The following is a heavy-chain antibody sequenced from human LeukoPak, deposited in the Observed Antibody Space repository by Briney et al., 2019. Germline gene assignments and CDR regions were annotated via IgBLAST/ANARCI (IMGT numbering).Heavy chain of an antibody. D-gene: IGHD3-16*01. CDR3: ARGILGIYYYYMDV. Sequence: SETLSPTCTVSGGSVTSGNYYWNWIRQPAGKGLEWIGRIYTNGGASYNPSLKSRVTISIDASKNQFSLKLSSVTAADTAVYYCARGILGIYYYYMDVWGKGTTVTVSS. J-gene: IGHJ6*03. CDR2: IYTNGGA. CDR1: GGSVTSGNYY. V-gene: IGHV4-61*02.